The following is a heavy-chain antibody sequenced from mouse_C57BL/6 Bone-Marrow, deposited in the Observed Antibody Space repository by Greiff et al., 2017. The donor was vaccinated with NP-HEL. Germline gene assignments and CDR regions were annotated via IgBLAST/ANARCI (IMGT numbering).Heavy chain of an antibody. CDR1: GYTFTSYW. J-gene: IGHJ3*01. CDR3: ARWDDYD. D-gene: IGHD2-13*01. V-gene: IGHV1-64*01. Sequence: VKLMESGAELVKPGASVKLSCKASGYTFTSYWMHWVKQRPGQGLEWIGMIHPNSGSTNYNEKFKSKATLTVDKSSITAYMQLSSLTSEDSAVYYCARWDDYDWGQGTLVTVSA. CDR2: IHPNSGST.